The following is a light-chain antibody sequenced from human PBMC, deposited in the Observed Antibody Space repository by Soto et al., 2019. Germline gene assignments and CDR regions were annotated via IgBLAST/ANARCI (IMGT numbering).Light chain of an antibody. CDR1: SANIGGNS. J-gene: IGLJ1*01. Sequence: QSVLTQPPSVSAAPGQKVTISCAGSSANIGGNSVSWYQQLPGTAPKLLIYDDNKRPSGIPDRFSGSKSGTSATLGITGFQTGDEADYYCGSWDSRLSAYVFGTGPKVTVL. CDR3: GSWDSRLSAYV. V-gene: IGLV1-51*01. CDR2: DDN.